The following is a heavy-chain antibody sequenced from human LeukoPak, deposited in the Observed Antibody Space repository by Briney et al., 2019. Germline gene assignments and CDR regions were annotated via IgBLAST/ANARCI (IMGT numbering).Heavy chain of an antibody. Sequence: GGSLRLSCAASGFTFSGCAVHWVRQAPGKGLEWVGRIGSKAFDYATVYAASVEGRFTISRDDSKHTAFLQMNSLKTEDTAVYYCARILAYRYCSGGSCYWDYYYGMDVWGQGTAVTVSS. CDR2: IGSKAFDYAT. CDR3: ARILAYRYCSGGSCYWDYYYGMDV. CDR1: GFTFSGCA. D-gene: IGHD2-15*01. V-gene: IGHV3-73*01. J-gene: IGHJ6*02.